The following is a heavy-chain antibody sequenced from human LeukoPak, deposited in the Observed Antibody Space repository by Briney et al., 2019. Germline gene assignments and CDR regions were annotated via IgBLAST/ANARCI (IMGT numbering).Heavy chain of an antibody. J-gene: IGHJ6*04. CDR3: AELGITMIGGV. Sequence: GGTLRLSCAASGFTLSNYAMNWVRQAPGKGLEWVSYISSSGSTIYYADSVKGRFTISRDNAKNSLYLQMNSLRAEDTAVYYCAELGITMIGGVWGKGTTVTISS. D-gene: IGHD3-10*02. CDR1: GFTLSNYA. CDR2: ISSSGSTI. V-gene: IGHV3-48*03.